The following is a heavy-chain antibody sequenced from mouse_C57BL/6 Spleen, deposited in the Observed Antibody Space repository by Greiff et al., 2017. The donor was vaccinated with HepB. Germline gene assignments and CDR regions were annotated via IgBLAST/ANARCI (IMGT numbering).Heavy chain of an antibody. Sequence: VQLQQSEAELARPGASVKLSCKASGYTFTSYGISWVKQRTGQGLEWIGEIYPRSGNTYYNEKFKGKATLTADKSSSTAYMELRSLTSEDSAVYFCARSSYDGYPFAYWGQGTLVTVSA. D-gene: IGHD2-3*01. J-gene: IGHJ3*01. CDR2: IYPRSGNT. CDR3: ARSSYDGYPFAY. V-gene: IGHV1-81*01. CDR1: GYTFTSYG.